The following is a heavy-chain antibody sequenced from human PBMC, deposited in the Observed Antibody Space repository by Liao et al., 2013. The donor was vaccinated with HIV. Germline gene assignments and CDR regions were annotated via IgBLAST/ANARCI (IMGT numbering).Heavy chain of an antibody. CDR3: ARANNVLTGWFFDV. CDR2: LLTSGTT. J-gene: IGHJ2*01. CDR1: GASITSGSYY. Sequence: QVQLQESGPGLVKPSQTLSLTCTVSGASITSGSYYWTWIRQPAGKGLEWIGRLLTSGTTTYHPSLKSRVIISLDTSKNQFSLKLDSVTAADTAVYFCARANNVLTGWFFDVWAVAPWSLSPQ. D-gene: IGHD1-14*01. V-gene: IGHV4-61*02.